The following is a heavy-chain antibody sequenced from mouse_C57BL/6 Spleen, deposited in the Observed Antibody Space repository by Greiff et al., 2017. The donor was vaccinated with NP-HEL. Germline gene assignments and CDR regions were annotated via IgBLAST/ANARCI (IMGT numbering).Heavy chain of an antibody. CDR1: GYTFTDYY. J-gene: IGHJ2*01. CDR3: ARNHYGSTYFDY. V-gene: IGHV1-19*01. D-gene: IGHD1-1*01. CDR2: INPYNGGT. Sequence: VQLQQSGPVLVKPGASVKMSCKASGYTFTDYYMNWVKQSHGKSLEWIGVINPYNGGTSYNQKFKGKATLTVDKSSSTAYMELNSLTSEDSAVYYCARNHYGSTYFDYWGQGTTLTVSS.